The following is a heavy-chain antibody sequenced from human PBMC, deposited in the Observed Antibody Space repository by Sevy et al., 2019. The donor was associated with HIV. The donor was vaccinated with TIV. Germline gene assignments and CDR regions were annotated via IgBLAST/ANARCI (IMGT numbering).Heavy chain of an antibody. CDR1: GGSFSDYY. J-gene: IGHJ5*02. Sequence: SETLSLTCAVYGGSFSDYYWSWIRQPPGGGLEWIGEISHIGSTNYNPSLKSRVTMSLDKSTNQFSLKLKSMTAADTAVYYCARSIASVLPGPLGLFFRVYSNWFGPWGQGTLVTVSS. CDR2: ISHIGST. V-gene: IGHV4-34*01. D-gene: IGHD6-13*01. CDR3: ARSIASVLPGPLGLFFRVYSNWFGP.